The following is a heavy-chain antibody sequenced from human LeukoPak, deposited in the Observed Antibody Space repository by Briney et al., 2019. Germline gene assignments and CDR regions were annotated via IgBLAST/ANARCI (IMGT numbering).Heavy chain of an antibody. D-gene: IGHD5-18*01. Sequence: VASVKVSCKASGGTFSSTAFSWLRQAPGQGLQWMGTIIPIFGTVNYAQKFQGRVTITADESTSTAYMELSSLRSEDTAVYYCARDWDGDTGLFDYWGQGTRVTVSS. CDR2: IIPIFGTV. CDR3: ARDWDGDTGLFDY. CDR1: GGTFSSTA. J-gene: IGHJ4*02. V-gene: IGHV1-69*13.